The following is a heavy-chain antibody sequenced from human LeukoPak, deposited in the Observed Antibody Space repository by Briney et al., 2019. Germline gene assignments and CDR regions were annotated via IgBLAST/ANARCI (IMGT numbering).Heavy chain of an antibody. D-gene: IGHD2-15*01. CDR3: ARGLRGSDGYYYMDV. CDR1: GGTFSSYA. J-gene: IGHJ6*03. V-gene: IGHV1-69*05. CDR2: IIPIFGTA. Sequence: SVKVSCKASGGTFSSYAISWVRQAPGQGLEWMGGIIPIFGTANYAQKFQGRVTIATDESTSTAYMELSSPRSEDTAVYYCARGLRGSDGYYYMDVWGKGTTVTVSS.